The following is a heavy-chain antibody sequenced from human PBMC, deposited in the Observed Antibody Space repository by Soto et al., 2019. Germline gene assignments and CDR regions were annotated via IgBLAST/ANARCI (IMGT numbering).Heavy chain of an antibody. CDR3: ATSKDIVATIRASDY. CDR2: MNPNSGNT. D-gene: IGHD5-12*01. Sequence: QVQLVQSGAEVKKPGASVKVSCKASGYTFTSYDINWVRQATGQGLEWMGWMNPNSGNTGYAQKFQSRVTMTRNTSIRTAYMELISLRSENTAVYYCATSKDIVATIRASDYWGQGTLVTVSS. CDR1: GYTFTSYD. V-gene: IGHV1-8*01. J-gene: IGHJ4*02.